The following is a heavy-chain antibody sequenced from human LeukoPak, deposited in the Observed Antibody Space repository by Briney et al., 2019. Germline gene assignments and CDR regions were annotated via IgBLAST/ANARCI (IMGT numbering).Heavy chain of an antibody. CDR3: ARAGEMRYMDA. Sequence: PGGSLRLSCAASGFTFSSYSMNWVRQAPGKGLEWVSSISSSSSYKYYADSLKGRFTISRDNAKNSLYLQMNSLRAEDTAVYYCARAGEMRYMDAWGKGTAVTVSS. CDR1: GFTFSSYS. J-gene: IGHJ6*03. CDR2: ISSSSSYK. D-gene: IGHD5-24*01. V-gene: IGHV3-21*01.